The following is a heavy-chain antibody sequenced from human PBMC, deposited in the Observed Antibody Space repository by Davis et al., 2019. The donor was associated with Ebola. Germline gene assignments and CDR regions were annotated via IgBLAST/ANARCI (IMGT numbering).Heavy chain of an antibody. J-gene: IGHJ4*02. CDR3: AREVIVVAAAYFDY. V-gene: IGHV4-59*12. Sequence: SETLSLTCTLSGGSISGYYLTWIRQPPGKGLEWIGYMYYSGGTNYNPSLKSRVTISADTSKNQVALKLSSVTAADTAVYYCAREVIVVAAAYFDYWGQGTLVTVSS. D-gene: IGHD3-22*01. CDR2: MYYSGGT. CDR1: GGSISGYY.